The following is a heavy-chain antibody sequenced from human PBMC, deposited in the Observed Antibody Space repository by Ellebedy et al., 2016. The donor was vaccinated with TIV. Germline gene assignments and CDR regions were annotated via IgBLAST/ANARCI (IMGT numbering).Heavy chain of an antibody. CDR3: AREAGNYAHFDY. CDR2: IFPIFGTT. Sequence: SVKVSCXASGGTFSRYGINWVRQAPGQGLEWMGGIFPIFGTTNYTQKFQGRVTITADESTSTAYMELSSLRSEDTAVYYCAREAGNYAHFDYWGQGTLVIVSS. CDR1: GGTFSRYG. J-gene: IGHJ4*02. V-gene: IGHV1-69*13. D-gene: IGHD1-7*01.